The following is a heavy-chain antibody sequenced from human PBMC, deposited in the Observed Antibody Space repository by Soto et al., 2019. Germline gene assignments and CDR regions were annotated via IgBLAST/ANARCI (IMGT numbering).Heavy chain of an antibody. J-gene: IGHJ6*02. Sequence: PGGSLRLSCAASGFTFSSHWMHWVRQAPGKGLVWVSPINSSGGSTNYADSVKGRFTISRDNSKNTLYLQMNSLRAEDTAVYYCAKDPLNYDILTGYYYYYYGMDVWGQGTTVTVSS. CDR3: AKDPLNYDILTGYYYYYYGMDV. D-gene: IGHD3-9*01. V-gene: IGHV3-74*01. CDR1: GFTFSSHW. CDR2: INSSGGST.